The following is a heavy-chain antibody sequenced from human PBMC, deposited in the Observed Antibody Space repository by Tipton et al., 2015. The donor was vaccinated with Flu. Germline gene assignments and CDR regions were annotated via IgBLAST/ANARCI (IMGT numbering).Heavy chain of an antibody. CDR3: ARDAPRRLQWEPIDY. Sequence: QMQLVQSGAEVKKPGASVKVSCKASGYTFNNYGVSWLRQAPGQGLEWLGWISVYNGHTNFARNFQGRVTLTTDTSTSTAYMERRSLRSDDTAVHYCARDAPRRLQWEPIDYWGQGTLITVSS. CDR2: ISVYNGHT. D-gene: IGHD1-26*01. V-gene: IGHV1-18*01. J-gene: IGHJ4*02. CDR1: GYTFNNYG.